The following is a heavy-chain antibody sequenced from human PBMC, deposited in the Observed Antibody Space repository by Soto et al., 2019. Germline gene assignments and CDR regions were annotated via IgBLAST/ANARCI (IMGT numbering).Heavy chain of an antibody. J-gene: IGHJ4*02. CDR1: GGSFSGYY. D-gene: IGHD1-26*01. CDR2: INHSGST. V-gene: IGHV4-34*01. Sequence: PSETLSLTCAVYGGSFSGYYWSWIRQPPGKGLEWIGEINHSGSTNYNPSLKSRVTISVDTSKNQFSLKLSSVTAADTAVYYCARYLAKGGGSAGFDYWGQGTLVTVSS. CDR3: ARYLAKGGGSAGFDY.